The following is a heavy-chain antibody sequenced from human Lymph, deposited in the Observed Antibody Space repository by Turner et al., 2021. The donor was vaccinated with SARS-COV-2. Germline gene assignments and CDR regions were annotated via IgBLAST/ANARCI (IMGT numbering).Heavy chain of an antibody. Sequence: EVLLLESGGGLVPPGGSLRLFCSASGFTFSSYAMSWVRQAPGKGLKWFSAISGSGGSTYYADSVKGRFTISRDNSKNTLYLQMNSLRAEDTAVYYCANLYSSSAAGDPWGQGTLVTVSS. J-gene: IGHJ5*02. V-gene: IGHV3-23*01. CDR3: ANLYSSSAAGDP. CDR1: GFTFSSYA. D-gene: IGHD6-6*01. CDR2: ISGSGGST.